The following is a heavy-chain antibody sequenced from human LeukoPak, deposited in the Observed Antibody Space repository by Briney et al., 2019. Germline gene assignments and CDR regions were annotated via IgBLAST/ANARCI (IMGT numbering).Heavy chain of an antibody. CDR3: ARDRGPEMATISVY. Sequence: SGGSLRLSCAASGFTFSDYYMSWIRQAPGKGLEWVSYISSSGSTIYYADSVKGRFTISRDNAKNSLYLQMNSLRAEDTAVYYCARDRGPEMATISVYWGQGTLVTVSS. D-gene: IGHD5-24*01. CDR1: GFTFSDYY. J-gene: IGHJ4*02. V-gene: IGHV3-11*01. CDR2: ISSSGSTI.